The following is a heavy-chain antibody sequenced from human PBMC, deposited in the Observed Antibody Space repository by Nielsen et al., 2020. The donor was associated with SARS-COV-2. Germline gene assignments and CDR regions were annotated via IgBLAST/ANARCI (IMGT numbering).Heavy chain of an antibody. J-gene: IGHJ6*03. CDR3: ARDGNYDFGRGSRNYYYYVDV. D-gene: IGHD3-3*01. CDR2: INHSGST. CDR1: GCSFSGYY. Sequence: SETLPLTCAVYGCSFSGYYWNWIRQPPGKGLEWIGDINHSGSTNYNPSLKSRVTISVDTPKNQFSLKLRSVTAADTAVYYCARDGNYDFGRGSRNYYYYVDVWGEGTAVTVSS. V-gene: IGHV4-34*01.